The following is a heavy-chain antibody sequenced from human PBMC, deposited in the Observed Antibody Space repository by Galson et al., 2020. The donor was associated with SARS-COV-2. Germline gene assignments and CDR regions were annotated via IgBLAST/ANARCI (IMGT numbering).Heavy chain of an antibody. D-gene: IGHD6-13*01. J-gene: IGHJ6*02. V-gene: IGHV3-30*18. CDR1: GFTFSKYG. CDR2: ISFDGRNK. Sequence: GGSLRLSCTASGFTFSKYGMHWVRQPPGKGLEWVAVISFDGRNKNYVASVKGRFTISRDNSKNTMYLQMSNLRGEDTAVYFCAKEDSASWSNGHYSYAMEVWVHGSTVTVSS. CDR3: AKEDSASWSNGHYSYAMEV.